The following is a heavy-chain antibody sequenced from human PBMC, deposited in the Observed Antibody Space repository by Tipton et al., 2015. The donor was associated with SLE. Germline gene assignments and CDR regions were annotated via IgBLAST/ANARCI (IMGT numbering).Heavy chain of an antibody. CDR1: GGSISSHY. J-gene: IGHJ6*02. V-gene: IGHV4-59*11. CDR2: IYYSGST. CDR3: ARSPYSNYDRYYYGMDV. Sequence: LRLSCTVSGGSISSHYWSWIRQPPGKGLEWIGYIYYSGSTNYNPSLKSRVTISVDTSKNQFSLKLSSVTAADTAVYYCARSPYSNYDRYYYGMDVWGQGTTVTVSS. D-gene: IGHD4-11*01.